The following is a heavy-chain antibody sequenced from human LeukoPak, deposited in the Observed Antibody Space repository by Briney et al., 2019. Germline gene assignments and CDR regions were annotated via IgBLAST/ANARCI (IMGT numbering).Heavy chain of an antibody. Sequence: PSETLSLTCTVSGGSISSYYWSWIRQPPGKGLEWIGYIYYSGSTNYNPSLKSRVTISVDTSKNQFSLKLSSVTAADTAVYYCARQGSSPFGIWSQGTMVTVPS. CDR2: IYYSGST. D-gene: IGHD2-2*01. CDR1: GGSISSYY. V-gene: IGHV4-59*01. CDR3: ARQGSSPFGI. J-gene: IGHJ3*02.